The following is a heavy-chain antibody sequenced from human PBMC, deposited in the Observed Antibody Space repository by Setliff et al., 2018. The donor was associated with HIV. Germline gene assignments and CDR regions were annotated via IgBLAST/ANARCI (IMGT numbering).Heavy chain of an antibody. CDR3: ARHKWGGSGSYYNNLRAPDAFDI. CDR1: GGSITGHY. CDR2: IHYSGSS. J-gene: IGHJ3*02. V-gene: IGHV4-59*08. D-gene: IGHD3-10*01. Sequence: SETLSLTCTVSGGSITGHYWSWIRQPPGKGLEWIGYIHYSGSSNYNPSLKSRVTISLDTSKNQFSLRLRSVTAADTAVYYCARHKWGGSGSYYNNLRAPDAFDIWGQGTMVTVSS.